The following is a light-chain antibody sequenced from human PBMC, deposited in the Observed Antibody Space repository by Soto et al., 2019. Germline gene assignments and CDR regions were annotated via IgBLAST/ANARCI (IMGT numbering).Light chain of an antibody. CDR3: QQYDLYPWT. V-gene: IGKV1-5*03. CDR1: QSISSW. J-gene: IGKJ1*01. CDR2: KAS. Sequence: DIPRTQSPSTLSASVGDTVTITCRASQSISSWLAWYQQKPGKAPKLLFYKASSLETGVPSRFSGSGSGTEFTLTIRSLQPDDFATYYCQQYDLYPWTFGHGTKVEI.